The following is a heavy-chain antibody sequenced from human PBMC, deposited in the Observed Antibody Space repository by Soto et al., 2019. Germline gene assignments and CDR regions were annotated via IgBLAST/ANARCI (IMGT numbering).Heavy chain of an antibody. D-gene: IGHD3-22*01. J-gene: IGHJ4*02. CDR3: ARESETHYYDSSGYHY. CDR1: GFTFSSYA. V-gene: IGHV3-30-3*01. CDR2: ISYDGSNK. Sequence: QVQLVESGGGVVQPGRSLRLSCAASGFTFSSYAMHWVRQAPGKGLEWVAVISYDGSNKYYADSVKGRFTISRDNSKNTLYLQMNSLRAEDTAVYYCARESETHYYDSSGYHYWGQGTLVTVSS.